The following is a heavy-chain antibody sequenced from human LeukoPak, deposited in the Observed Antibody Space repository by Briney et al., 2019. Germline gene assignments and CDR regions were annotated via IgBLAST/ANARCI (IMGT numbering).Heavy chain of an antibody. CDR1: GFTFSNYG. V-gene: IGHV3-30*02. D-gene: IGHD4-17*01. CDR2: IKSDESDK. J-gene: IGHJ1*01. CDR3: ARDPVYGDYGVEYFQH. Sequence: SGGSLRLSRTTSGFTFSNYGIHWVRQAPGKGLEWVSFIKSDESDKHYADSVKGRFTISRDNSKNTLYLQMNSLRPEDTAVYYCARDPVYGDYGVEYFQHWGQGTLVTVSS.